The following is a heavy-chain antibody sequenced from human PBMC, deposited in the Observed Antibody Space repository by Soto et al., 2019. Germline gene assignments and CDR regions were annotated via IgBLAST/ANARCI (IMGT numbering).Heavy chain of an antibody. CDR2: ISAYNGNT. CDR1: GYTFTGYY. V-gene: IGHV1-18*04. Sequence: ASVKVSCKASGYTFTGYYMHWVRQAPGQGLEWVGWISAYNGNTNYTQKLQGRVTLTTDTSTSTVYMELSRLRSDDTAVYYCARGPYSYFDYWGQGTLVTVSS. D-gene: IGHD4-4*01. J-gene: IGHJ4*02. CDR3: ARGPYSYFDY.